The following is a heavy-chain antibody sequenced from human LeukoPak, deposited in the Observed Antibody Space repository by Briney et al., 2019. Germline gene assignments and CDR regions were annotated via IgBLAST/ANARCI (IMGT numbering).Heavy chain of an antibody. CDR2: IRGNGDRT. D-gene: IGHD1-1*01. V-gene: IGHV3-23*01. J-gene: IGHJ4*02. Sequence: GRSLRLSRSASGFTFTTNAMTWVRQAPGKGLEWVSTIRGNGDRTHYADSVTGRFTITRDNSKNTLYLQMNSLRGEYSAIYNCAKGQELDDGVFDSWGQGTLVTVSS. CDR3: AKGQELDDGVFDS. CDR1: GFTFTTNA.